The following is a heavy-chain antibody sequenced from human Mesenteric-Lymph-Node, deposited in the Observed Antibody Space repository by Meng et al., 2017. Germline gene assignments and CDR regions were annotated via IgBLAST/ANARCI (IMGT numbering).Heavy chain of an antibody. CDR1: GGSISSSNYY. CDR2: IYNSGST. V-gene: IGHV4-30-4*01. J-gene: IGHJ2*01. CDR3: ARGQKGYFDL. Sequence: QVQLQESGQGLVKPSQTLSLTCTFSGGSISSSNYYWSWIRQPPGKGLEWSGHIYNSGSTYYNPSLKSRITISVDTSKNQFSLKLSSVTAADTAVYYCARGQKGYFDLWGRGTLVTVSS.